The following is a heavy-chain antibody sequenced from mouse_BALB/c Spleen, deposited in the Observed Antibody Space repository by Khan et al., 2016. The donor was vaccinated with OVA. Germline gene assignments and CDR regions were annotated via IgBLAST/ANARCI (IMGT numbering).Heavy chain of an antibody. CDR1: GDSITSGY. J-gene: IGHJ3*01. CDR2: IIYTGYT. Sequence: EVKLLESGPSLVKPSQTLSLTCSVTGDSITSGYWNWIRKFPGNKLEYMGYIIYTGYTYYNPSLQSRISITRHTSKNQYYLQLNSVTDEDTATYYCARSTYRYAFVYGGQVTLVTVSA. D-gene: IGHD2-12*01. V-gene: IGHV3-8*02. CDR3: ARSTYRYAFVY.